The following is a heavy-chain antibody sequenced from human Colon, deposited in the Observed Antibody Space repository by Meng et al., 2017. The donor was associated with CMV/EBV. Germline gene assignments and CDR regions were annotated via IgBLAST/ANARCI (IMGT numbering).Heavy chain of an antibody. V-gene: IGHV1-69*05. J-gene: IGHJ4*02. CDR1: GGTFSSYA. CDR2: IIPIFGTA. CDR3: VSNGGDCTTTSCYTFDF. D-gene: IGHD3-16*01. Sequence: SVKVSCKASGGTFSSYAINWVRQAPGQGLEWMGGIIPIFGTANYPQRFQGRVSITRDKSTNTAYMELNSLISEDTAHYYCVSNGGDCTTTSCYTFDFWGQGTLVTVSS.